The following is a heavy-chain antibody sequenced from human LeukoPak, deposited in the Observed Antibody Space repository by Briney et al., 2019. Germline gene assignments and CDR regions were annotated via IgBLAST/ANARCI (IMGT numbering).Heavy chain of an antibody. J-gene: IGHJ3*02. V-gene: IGHV1-69*01. CDR3: ARAPPPRSSSSVLAFDI. D-gene: IGHD6-6*01. Sequence: GSSVKVSCKASGGTFSSYAISWVRQAPGQGLEWMGGIIPIFGTANYAQKFQGRVTITADESTSTAYMELSSLRSEDTAVYYCARAPPPRSSSSVLAFDIWGQGTMVTVSS. CDR1: GGTFSSYA. CDR2: IIPIFGTA.